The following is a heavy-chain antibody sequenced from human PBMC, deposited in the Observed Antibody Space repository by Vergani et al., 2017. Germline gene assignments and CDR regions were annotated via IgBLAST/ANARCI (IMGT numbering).Heavy chain of an antibody. CDR2: IWNDGSNK. J-gene: IGHJ4*02. Sequence: QVQLVESGGGLVKPGGSLRLSCAASGFRFSSYGMNWVRPAPGKGLEWEAVIWNDGSNKYYADSVKGRFTISRDNSQNTVNLQMNSLRVDDTAVYYCARLSYDTTPYLQGGYDCWGQGTLVSVSS. CDR3: ARLSYDTTPYLQGGYDC. D-gene: IGHD3-22*01. V-gene: IGHV3-33*01. CDR1: GFRFSSYG.